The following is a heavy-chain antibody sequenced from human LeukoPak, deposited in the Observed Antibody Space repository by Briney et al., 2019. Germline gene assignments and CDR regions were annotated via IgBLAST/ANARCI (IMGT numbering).Heavy chain of an antibody. CDR2: IYYSGNT. CDR1: GVSISSSNSY. J-gene: IGHJ4*02. D-gene: IGHD3/OR15-3a*01. Sequence: SETLSLTCTVSGVSISSSNSYWGWIRQPPGKGLEWIGSIYYSGNTYYNASLKSQVSISVDTSKNQFSLRLTSVTAADTAVYYCARQTGSGLFILPGGQGTLVTVSS. CDR3: ARQTGSGLFILP. V-gene: IGHV4-39*01.